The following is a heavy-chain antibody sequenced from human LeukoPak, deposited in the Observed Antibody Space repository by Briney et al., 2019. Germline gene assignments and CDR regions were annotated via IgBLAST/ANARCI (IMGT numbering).Heavy chain of an antibody. D-gene: IGHD3-10*01. CDR3: ARDRVVRGVIYAFDI. J-gene: IGHJ3*02. CDR1: GYTFPSYY. CDR2: INPSGGST. V-gene: IGHV1-46*01. Sequence: ASVKVSCKASGYTFPSYYMHWVRQAPGQGLEWMGIINPSGGSTSYAQKFQGRVTMTRDTSTSTVYMELSSLRSEDTAVYYCARDRVVRGVIYAFDIWGQGTMVTVSS.